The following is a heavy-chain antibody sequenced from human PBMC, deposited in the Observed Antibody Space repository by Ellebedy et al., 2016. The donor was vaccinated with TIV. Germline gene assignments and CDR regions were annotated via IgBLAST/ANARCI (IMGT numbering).Heavy chain of an antibody. D-gene: IGHD6-19*01. CDR1: GYTFTSYN. Sequence: AASVKVSCKASGYTFTSYNINWVRQATGQGLEWMGWMNPNSGNTGYVQKFQGRVTMTRNTSISTAYMELRSLRSEDTAVYYCARRLDEEAMPAFAYWGQGTLVTVSS. J-gene: IGHJ4*02. CDR2: MNPNSGNT. V-gene: IGHV1-8*01. CDR3: ARRLDEEAMPAFAY.